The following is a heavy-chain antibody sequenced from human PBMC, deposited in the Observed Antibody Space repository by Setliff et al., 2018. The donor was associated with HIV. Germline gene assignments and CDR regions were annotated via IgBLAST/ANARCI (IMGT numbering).Heavy chain of an antibody. J-gene: IGHJ5*02. V-gene: IGHV4-38-2*01. Sequence: SETLSLTCAASGYSINGGFSRAWIRQPPGQGPQWIGSIYQSGSIYYNPSLQSRVTISVDSSKNQFSLNLFSVTAADTAVYYCARPRRVRSRAWYWFDIWGQGTLVTVSS. CDR2: IYQSGSI. CDR3: ARPRRVRSRAWYWFDI. CDR1: GYSINGGFS. D-gene: IGHD6-19*01.